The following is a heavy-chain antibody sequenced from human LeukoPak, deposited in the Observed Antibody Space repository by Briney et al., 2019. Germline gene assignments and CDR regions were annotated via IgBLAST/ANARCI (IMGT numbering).Heavy chain of an antibody. CDR1: GFTFSSYD. V-gene: IGHV3-30*02. CDR3: ARSLTMVRGYDY. J-gene: IGHJ4*02. CDR2: IQYDGTMK. Sequence: GGTLRLSCAASGFTFSSYDMHWVRQAPGKGLEWVTFIQYDGTMKYYTDSVRGRFTISRDNSENTVYLQMNNLTSGDTAVYYCARSLTMVRGYDYWGQGTLVTVSS. D-gene: IGHD3-10*01.